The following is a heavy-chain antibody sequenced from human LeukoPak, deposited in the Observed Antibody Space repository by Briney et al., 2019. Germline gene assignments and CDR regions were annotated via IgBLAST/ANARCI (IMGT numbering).Heavy chain of an antibody. CDR2: ISAYNGNT. CDR3: ARMSQFNEAQGGEPSGPYYYYGMDV. CDR1: GYTFTSYG. Sequence: ASVTVSCKASGYTFTSYGISWVRQAPGQGLEWMGWISAYNGNTNYAQRLQGRVTMTTDTSTSTAYMELRSLRSDDTAVYYCARMSQFNEAQGGEPSGPYYYYGMDVWGQGTTVTVSS. D-gene: IGHD3-16*01. V-gene: IGHV1-18*01. J-gene: IGHJ6*02.